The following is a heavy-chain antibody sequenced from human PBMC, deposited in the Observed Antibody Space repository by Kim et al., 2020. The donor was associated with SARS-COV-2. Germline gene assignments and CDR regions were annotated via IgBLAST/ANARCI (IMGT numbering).Heavy chain of an antibody. D-gene: IGHD3-9*01. Sequence: SETLSLTCTVSGASIRSDGYYWSWIRQHPGKDLEWIGYIYYSGRTYYHPSLKSRVTISLDTSENQFSLKLRSVTAADTAVYYCARGNILTGHNEIDYWGQGTLVTVSS. CDR1: GASIRSDGYY. CDR3: ARGNILTGHNEIDY. CDR2: IYYSGRT. J-gene: IGHJ4*02. V-gene: IGHV4-31*03.